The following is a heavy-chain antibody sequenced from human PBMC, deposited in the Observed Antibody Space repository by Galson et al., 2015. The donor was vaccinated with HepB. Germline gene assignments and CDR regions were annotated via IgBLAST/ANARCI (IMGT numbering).Heavy chain of an antibody. D-gene: IGHD2-8*01. CDR2: IKPDNGDT. CDR1: GYIFSDYY. V-gene: IGHV1-2*02. J-gene: IGHJ4*02. CDR3: GRGRAHTDGDGYDHFDY. Sequence: SVKVSCKASGYIFSDYYIHWLRQAPGQGLEWMGWIKPDNGDTKYEQKFQGRITMTRDTSITTAYMELSGLRSDDTAVYYCGRGRAHTDGDGYDHFDYWGQGILVTVSS.